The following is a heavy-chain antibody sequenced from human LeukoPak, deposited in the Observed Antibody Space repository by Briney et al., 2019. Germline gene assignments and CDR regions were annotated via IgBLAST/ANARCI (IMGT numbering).Heavy chain of an antibody. CDR3: ARLKQWLVSIDY. V-gene: IGHV4-30-4*08. D-gene: IGHD6-19*01. CDR1: GGSISSGDYY. CDR2: IYYSGST. Sequence: KSSETLSLTCTVSGGSISSGDYYWSWIRQPPGKGLEWIGYIYYSGSTYYNPSLKSRVTISVDTSKNQFSLKLSSVTAADTAVYHCARLKQWLVSIDYWGQGTLVTVSS. J-gene: IGHJ4*02.